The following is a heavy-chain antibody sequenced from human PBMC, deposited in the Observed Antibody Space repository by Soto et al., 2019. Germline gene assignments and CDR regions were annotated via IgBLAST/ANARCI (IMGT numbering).Heavy chain of an antibody. CDR2: IKSKTDGGTT. CDR1: GFTFSNAW. V-gene: IGHV3-15*01. J-gene: IGHJ4*02. CDR3: TTDDPINRN. Sequence: GGSLRLSCAASGFTFSNAWMSWVRQAPGKGLEWVGRIKSKTDGGTTDYAAPVKGRFTISRDDSKNMVFLQMNSLKIEDTAVYYCTTDDPINRNWGRGTLVTVSS.